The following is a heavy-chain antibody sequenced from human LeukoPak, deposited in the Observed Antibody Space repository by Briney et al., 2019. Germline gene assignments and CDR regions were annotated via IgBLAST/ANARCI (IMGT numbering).Heavy chain of an antibody. CDR2: IKQDGSEK. CDR1: GFTFSSYW. D-gene: IGHD2-15*01. CDR3: ARRYCSGGSCRNAFDI. J-gene: IGHJ3*02. Sequence: GGSLRPSCAASGFTFSSYWMSWVRQAPGKGLEWVANIKQDGSEKYYVDSVKGRFTISRDNAKNSLYLQMNSLRAEDTAVYYCARRYCSGGSCRNAFDIWGQGTMVTVSS. V-gene: IGHV3-7*01.